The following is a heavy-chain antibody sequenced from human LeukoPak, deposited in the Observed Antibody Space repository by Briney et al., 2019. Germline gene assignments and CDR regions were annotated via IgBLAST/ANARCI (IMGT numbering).Heavy chain of an antibody. CDR3: ARAPGSLDWFDP. J-gene: IGHJ5*02. V-gene: IGHV1-46*01. CDR1: GYTFTTYY. Sequence: ASVKVSSKASGYTFTTYYMHCVRQAPGQGLEWMGIINPSGGSTSYAQKFQGRVTMTRDMSTSTVYMELSSLRSEDTAVYYCARAPGSLDWFDPWGQGTLVTVSS. CDR2: INPSGGST.